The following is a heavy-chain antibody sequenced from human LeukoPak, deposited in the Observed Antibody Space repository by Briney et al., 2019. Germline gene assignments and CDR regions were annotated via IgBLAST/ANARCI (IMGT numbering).Heavy chain of an antibody. CDR2: ISGSGGST. CDR3: ARMNYVSSGWGAPFDY. J-gene: IGHJ4*02. V-gene: IGHV3-23*01. CDR1: GFTFSSYA. D-gene: IGHD3-10*02. Sequence: GGSLRLSCAASGFTFSSYAMSWVRQAPGKGLEWVSAISGSGGSTYYADSVKGRFTISRDNSKNTLYLQMNSLRAEDTALYYCARMNYVSSGWGAPFDYWGQGTLVTVSS.